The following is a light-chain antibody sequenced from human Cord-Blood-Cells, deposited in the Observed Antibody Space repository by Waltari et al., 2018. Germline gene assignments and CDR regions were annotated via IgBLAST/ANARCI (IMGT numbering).Light chain of an antibody. CDR1: KLGDKY. CDR3: QAWDSSTAV. CDR2: QDG. Sequence: SYELTQPPSVSVSPGQTASITCSGDKLGDKYACWYQQKPGQSPVLVIYQDGKRPSGIPGRCAGSNSGNTATLTISGTQAMDEADYYCQAWDSSTAVFGGGTKLTVL. J-gene: IGLJ2*01. V-gene: IGLV3-1*01.